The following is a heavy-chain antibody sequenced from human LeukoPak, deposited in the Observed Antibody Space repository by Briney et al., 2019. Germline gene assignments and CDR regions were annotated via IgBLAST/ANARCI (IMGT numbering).Heavy chain of an antibody. CDR3: ARASGYYYDSSGYPSPDAFDI. Sequence: KPSETLSLTCTVSGGSISSCYWSWIRQPPGKGLEWIAYIYYSGSTNYNPSLKSRVTISVDTSKNQFSLKLSSVTAADTAVYYCARASGYYYDSSGYPSPDAFDIWGQGTMVTVSS. V-gene: IGHV4-59*08. J-gene: IGHJ3*02. D-gene: IGHD3-22*01. CDR1: GGSISSCY. CDR2: IYYSGST.